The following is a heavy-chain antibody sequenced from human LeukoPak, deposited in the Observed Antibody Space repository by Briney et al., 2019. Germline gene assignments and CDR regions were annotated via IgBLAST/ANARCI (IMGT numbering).Heavy chain of an antibody. J-gene: IGHJ4*02. Sequence: GGSLRLSCVGSGFTFRSYSMSWVRQAPGKGLEWVSAMSGTGNTFYVDSVTGRFSISRDNSKNTLYLQMNSLRAEDTAVYYCAKDLDYTNSGGFDYWGQGTLVTVSS. CDR1: GFTFRSYS. CDR2: MSGTGNT. CDR3: AKDLDYTNSGGFDY. D-gene: IGHD4-11*01. V-gene: IGHV3-23*01.